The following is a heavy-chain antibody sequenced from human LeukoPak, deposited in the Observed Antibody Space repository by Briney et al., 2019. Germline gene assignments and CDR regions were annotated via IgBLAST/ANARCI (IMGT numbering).Heavy chain of an antibody. CDR2: INLSGGST. CDR3: ARGTTDAY. J-gene: IGHJ4*02. Sequence: VASVKVSCKASGYTFTSYYIDWVRQAPGQGLEWMGVINLSGGSTRYAQKFQGRVTMTGDPSTRTVYMELSSLTSDDTAVYYCARGTTDAYWGQGTPVTVSS. V-gene: IGHV1-46*01. D-gene: IGHD1-1*01. CDR1: GYTFTSYY.